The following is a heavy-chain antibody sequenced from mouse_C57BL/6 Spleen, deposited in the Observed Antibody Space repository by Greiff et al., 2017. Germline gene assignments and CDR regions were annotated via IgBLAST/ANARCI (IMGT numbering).Heavy chain of an antibody. D-gene: IGHD2-4*01. V-gene: IGHV1-54*01. CDR2: INPGSGGT. Sequence: QVQLQQSGAELVRPGTSVKVSCKASGYAFTNYLIEWVKQRPGQGLEWIGVINPGSGGTNYNEKFKGKATLTADKSSSTAYMQLRSLTSEDSAVYVCAREGYDYDDDYAMDYWGQGTSVTVSS. J-gene: IGHJ4*01. CDR3: AREGYDYDDDYAMDY. CDR1: GYAFTNYL.